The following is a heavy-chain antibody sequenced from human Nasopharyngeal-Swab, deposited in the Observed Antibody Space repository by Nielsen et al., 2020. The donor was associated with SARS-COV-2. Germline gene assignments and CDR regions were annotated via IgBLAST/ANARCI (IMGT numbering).Heavy chain of an antibody. CDR3: ARAGRVGDAYTGLDV. CDR1: GGSFTGFY. V-gene: IGHV4-34*01. D-gene: IGHD5-24*01. CDR2: INPNERT. Sequence: SETLSLTCSVSGGSFTGFYWNWIRQPPGKGLEWIGEINPNERTNYNPSLKSRVTMSVDTSTNQVSLKLNSLTATDTAVYYCARAGRVGDAYTGLDVWGQGTTVTVSS. J-gene: IGHJ6*02.